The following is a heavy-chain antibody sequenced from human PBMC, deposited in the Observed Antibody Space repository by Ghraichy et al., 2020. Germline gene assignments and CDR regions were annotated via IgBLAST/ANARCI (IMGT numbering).Heavy chain of an antibody. CDR3: AYGAYSLDY. Sequence: LSLTCAASGFTFSAYWMSWVRQAPGKGLEWVASINQDGSEKYYMGSVMGRFTISRDHAKNSLFLQMSSLTAEDTAVYYCAYGAYSLDYWGQGTLVPVSS. CDR2: INQDGSEK. CDR1: GFTFSAYW. D-gene: IGHD5-12*01. V-gene: IGHV3-7*01. J-gene: IGHJ4*02.